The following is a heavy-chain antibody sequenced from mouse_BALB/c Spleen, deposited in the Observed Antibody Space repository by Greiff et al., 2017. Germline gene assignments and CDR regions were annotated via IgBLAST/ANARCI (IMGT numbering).Heavy chain of an antibody. CDR3: ARRGYGNYPYWYFDV. CDR2: ISNGGGST. CDR1: GFTFSSYT. V-gene: IGHV5-12-2*01. Sequence: EVQRVESGGGLVQPGGSLKLSCAASGFTFSSYTMSWVRQTPEKRLEWVAYISNGGGSTYYPDTVKGRFTISRDNAKNTLYLQMSSLKSEDTAMYYCARRGYGNYPYWYFDVWGAGTTVTVSS. J-gene: IGHJ1*01. D-gene: IGHD2-10*02.